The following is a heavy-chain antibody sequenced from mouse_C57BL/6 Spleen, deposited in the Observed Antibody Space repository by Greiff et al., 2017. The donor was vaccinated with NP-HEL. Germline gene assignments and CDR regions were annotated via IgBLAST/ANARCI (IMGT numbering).Heavy chain of an antibody. CDR1: GYTFTSYH. V-gene: IGHV1-12*01. CDR2: IYPGNGDT. D-gene: IGHD1-1*01. Sequence: QVQLQQSGAELVRPGASVKMSCKASGYTFTSYHMHWVKQTPRQGLEWIGAIYPGNGDTSYNQKFKGKATLTVDKSSSTAYMQLSSLTSEDSAVYFCARDYGSGFAYWGQGTLVTVSA. J-gene: IGHJ3*01. CDR3: ARDYGSGFAY.